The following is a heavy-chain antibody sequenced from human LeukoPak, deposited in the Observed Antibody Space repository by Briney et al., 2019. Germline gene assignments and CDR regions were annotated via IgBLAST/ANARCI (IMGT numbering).Heavy chain of an antibody. V-gene: IGHV3-23*01. D-gene: IGHD3-16*01. CDR3: AKYLLGGPYGMDV. CDR1: GFTSSTYA. Sequence: GGSLRLSCVVSGFTSSTYAMSWVRQAPGKGLEWVSDISGGSGNTYYADSVKGRFTISRDNSKNTVYLQMNSLRAEDTAVYYCAKYLLGGPYGMDVWGQGTTVTVSS. J-gene: IGHJ6*02. CDR2: ISGGSGNT.